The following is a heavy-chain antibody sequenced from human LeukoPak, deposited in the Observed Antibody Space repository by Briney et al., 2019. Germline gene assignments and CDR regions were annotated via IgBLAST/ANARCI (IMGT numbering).Heavy chain of an antibody. D-gene: IGHD3-22*01. Sequence: PGGSLRLSCAASGFTFSSYAMHWVHQAPGKGLEWAAVISYDGINKYYADSVKGRFTISRDTSKNTLYLEMNSLRAEDTAVYYCARVGIGVLPGGESWGSKYKYYYDSSGPVDYWGQGTLVTVSS. J-gene: IGHJ4*02. CDR2: ISYDGINK. CDR1: GFTFSSYA. CDR3: ARVGIGVLPGGESWGSKYKYYYDSSGPVDY. V-gene: IGHV3-30*04.